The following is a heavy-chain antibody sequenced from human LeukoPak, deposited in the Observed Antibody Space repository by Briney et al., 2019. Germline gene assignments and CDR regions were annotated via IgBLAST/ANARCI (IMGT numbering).Heavy chain of an antibody. CDR2: IYYRGNT. D-gene: IGHD1-26*01. V-gene: IGHV4-39*01. CDR1: GGSISSSNYH. CDR3: ARHGLAWDDY. Sequence: PSETLSLTCTVSGGSISSSNYHWGWIRQPPGKGLEWIVSIYYRGNTYYNPSLKSRVTISVDTTKNQFSLKLSAVAAADTAVYYCARHGLAWDDYWGQGTLVTVSS. J-gene: IGHJ4*02.